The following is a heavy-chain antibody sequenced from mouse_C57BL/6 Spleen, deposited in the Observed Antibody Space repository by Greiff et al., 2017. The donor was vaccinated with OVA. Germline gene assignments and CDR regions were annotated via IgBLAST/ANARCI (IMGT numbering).Heavy chain of an antibody. D-gene: IGHD1-1*01. V-gene: IGHV1-26*01. J-gene: IGHJ2*01. Sequence: EVQLQQSGPELVKPGASVKISCKASGYTFTDYYMNWVKQSHGKSLEWIGDINPNNGGTSYNQKFKGKATLTVDKSSSTAYMELRSLTSEDSAVYYCRYYYGSSYFDYWGQGTTLTVSS. CDR2: INPNNGGT. CDR1: GYTFTDYY. CDR3: RYYYGSSYFDY.